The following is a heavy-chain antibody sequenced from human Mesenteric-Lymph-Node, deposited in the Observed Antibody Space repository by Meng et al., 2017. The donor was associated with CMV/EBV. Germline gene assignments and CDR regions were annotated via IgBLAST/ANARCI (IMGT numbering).Heavy chain of an antibody. CDR3: ARDGRTDIVVVPAAMQNFDY. J-gene: IGHJ4*02. D-gene: IGHD2-2*01. Sequence: TSYGISWVRQAPGQGLEWMGWISAYNGNTNYAQKLQGRVTMTTDTSTSTAYMELRSLRSDDTAVYYCARDGRTDIVVVPAAMQNFDYWGQGTLVTVSS. V-gene: IGHV1-18*04. CDR1: TSYG. CDR2: ISAYNGNT.